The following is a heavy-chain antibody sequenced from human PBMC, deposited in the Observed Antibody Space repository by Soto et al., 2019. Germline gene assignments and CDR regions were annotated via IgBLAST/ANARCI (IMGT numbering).Heavy chain of an antibody. D-gene: IGHD3-22*01. CDR1: GGSVSSGSDY. J-gene: IGHJ4*02. Sequence: SETLCLTSTVFGGSVSSGSDYWSWIRQPPGKGLEWIGYIYYSGSTNYNPSLKSRVTISVDTSKNQFSLKLSSVTAADTAVYYCARLGDSSGYYLAYWGQGTLVTSPQ. CDR2: IYYSGST. V-gene: IGHV4-61*01. CDR3: ARLGDSSGYYLAY.